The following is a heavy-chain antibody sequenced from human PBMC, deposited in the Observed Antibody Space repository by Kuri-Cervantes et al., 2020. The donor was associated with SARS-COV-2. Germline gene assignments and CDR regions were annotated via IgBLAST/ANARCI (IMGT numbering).Heavy chain of an antibody. V-gene: IGHV3-66*01. D-gene: IGHD6-19*01. CDR1: GFDFNSYI. CDR2: IYSGGST. CDR3: AREFFNDSGWYS. J-gene: IGHJ4*01. Sequence: GGSLRLSCAASGFDFNSYIMFWVRQAPGKGLEWVSVIYSGGSTYYVDSVKGRFTISRDNSKNTLYLQMNTLTAEDTAVYYCAREFFNDSGWYSWGHGTMVTVSS.